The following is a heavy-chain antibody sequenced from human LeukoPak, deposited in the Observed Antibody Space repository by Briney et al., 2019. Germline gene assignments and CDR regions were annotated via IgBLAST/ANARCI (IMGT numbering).Heavy chain of an antibody. D-gene: IGHD3-10*01. CDR3: ARDRVLLWFGELLTENNWFDP. V-gene: IGHV1-2*02. J-gene: IGHJ5*02. CDR2: INPNSGGT. CDR1: GYTFTGYY. Sequence: ASVKVSCKASGYTFTGYYMHWVRQAPGQGLEWMGWINPNSGGTNYAQKFQGRVTMTRDTSISTAYMELSRLRSDDTAVYYCARDRVLLWFGELLTENNWFDPWGQGTLVTVSS.